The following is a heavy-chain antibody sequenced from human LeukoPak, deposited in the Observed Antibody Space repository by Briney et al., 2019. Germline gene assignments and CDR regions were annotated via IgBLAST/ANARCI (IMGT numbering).Heavy chain of an antibody. CDR2: IYHSGST. CDR1: DYSISSSYY. CDR3: ARVLSLPLGWYFDY. D-gene: IGHD6-19*01. V-gene: IGHV4-38-2*02. Sequence: SETLSLTCTVSDYSISSSYYWGWIRQPPGKGLEWFGIIYHSGSTYYNPSLKSRVTISVDTSKNQCSLKLSSVTAADTAVYYCARVLSLPLGWYFDYWGQGTLVTVSS. J-gene: IGHJ4*02.